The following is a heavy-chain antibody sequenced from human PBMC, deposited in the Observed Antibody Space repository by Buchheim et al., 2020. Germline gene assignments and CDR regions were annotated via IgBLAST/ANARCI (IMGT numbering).Heavy chain of an antibody. CDR1: GGSISSSSYY. CDR3: ARDYVSSSWSSYFDY. J-gene: IGHJ4*02. V-gene: IGHV4-39*07. Sequence: QLQLQESGPGLVKPSETLSLTCTVSGGSISSSSYYWGWIRQPPGKGLEWLGSIYYSGSTYYNPSLKIRVTISVDTSTNQSSLKLSSVTAADTAVYYCARDYVSSSWSSYFDYWGQGTL. CDR2: IYYSGST. D-gene: IGHD6-13*01.